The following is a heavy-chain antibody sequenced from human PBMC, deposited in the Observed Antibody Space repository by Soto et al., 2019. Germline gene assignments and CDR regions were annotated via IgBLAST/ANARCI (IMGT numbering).Heavy chain of an antibody. V-gene: IGHV4-59*13. J-gene: IGHJ6*02. CDR3: ARVSGITIFGVVTPGGMDV. CDR2: IYYRGST. D-gene: IGHD3-3*01. Sequence: SETLSLTCTVSGGCLSRYDWSWIRHPPGKGLEWIGYIYYRGSTNYNPSVKSRVTISLDTSRNQFSLKLSSVTAADTAVYYCARVSGITIFGVVTPGGMDVGGQGTTVTVSS. CDR1: GGCLSRYD.